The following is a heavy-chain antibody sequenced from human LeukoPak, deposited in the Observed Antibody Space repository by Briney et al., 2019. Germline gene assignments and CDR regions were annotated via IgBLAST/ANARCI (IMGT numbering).Heavy chain of an antibody. Sequence: GESLKISCKASGYSFTSYWISWVRQMPGKGLEWMGRIDPSDSYTKYSPSFQGHVTISADKSISTAYLQWSSLKALDTAMYYCARTKKLGYCSSTSCYYYGMDVWGKGTTVTVSS. CDR1: GYSFTSYW. J-gene: IGHJ6*04. D-gene: IGHD2-2*01. V-gene: IGHV5-10-1*01. CDR2: IDPSDSYT. CDR3: ARTKKLGYCSSTSCYYYGMDV.